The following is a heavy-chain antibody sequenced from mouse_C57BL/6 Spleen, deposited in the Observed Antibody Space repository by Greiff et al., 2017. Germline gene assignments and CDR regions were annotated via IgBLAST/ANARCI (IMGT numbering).Heavy chain of an antibody. J-gene: IGHJ4*01. CDR2: INPGNGGT. V-gene: IGHV1-53*01. Sequence: QVQLQQPGTELVKPGASVKLSCTASGYTFTGYCMHWVKQRSGQGLEWIGSINPGNGGTNYNEKFKSKATLTVDKSSSTAYMQLSSLRSEESAVYYCARSGTVLGPCAMDDWGQGTSVTVSS. CDR3: ARSGTVLGPCAMDD. CDR1: GYTFTGYC. D-gene: IGHD3-3*01.